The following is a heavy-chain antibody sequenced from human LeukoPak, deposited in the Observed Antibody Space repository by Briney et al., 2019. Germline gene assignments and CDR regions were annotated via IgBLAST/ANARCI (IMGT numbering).Heavy chain of an antibody. D-gene: IGHD2-2*01. J-gene: IGHJ6*03. CDR3: ARGRYCNTTNCPYVGGFYYMDV. Sequence: SETLSLACAVYGESFSGYYWTWIRQTAGKGLEWIGKIDHSGSANYNPSLKSRVTTSVATPRNQFSLELSSVTAADTAVYYCARGRYCNTTNCPYVGGFYYMDVWGKGTTVLVSS. CDR1: GESFSGYY. V-gene: IGHV4-34*01. CDR2: IDHSGSA.